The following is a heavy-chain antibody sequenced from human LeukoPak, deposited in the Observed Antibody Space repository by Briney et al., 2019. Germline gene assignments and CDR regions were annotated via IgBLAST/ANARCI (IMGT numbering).Heavy chain of an antibody. V-gene: IGHV1-2*02. J-gene: IGHJ4*02. D-gene: IGHD6-13*01. Sequence: ASVKVSCKASGYTFTGYYMHWVRQAPGQGLEWMGWINPNSGGANHAQKFQGRVTMTRDTSISTAYMELSRLRSDDTAVYYCARVALTAAGTMWANSHFDYWGQGTLVTVSS. CDR1: GYTFTGYY. CDR3: ARVALTAAGTMWANSHFDY. CDR2: INPNSGGA.